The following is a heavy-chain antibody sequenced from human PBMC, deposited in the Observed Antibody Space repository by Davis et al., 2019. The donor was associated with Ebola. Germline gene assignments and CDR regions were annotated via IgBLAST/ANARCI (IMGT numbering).Heavy chain of an antibody. J-gene: IGHJ4*02. CDR1: GFTFSSYA. D-gene: IGHD3-16*01. CDR3: AKEENGGLFDD. CDR2: ISGTGATT. V-gene: IGHV3-23*01. Sequence: GGSLRLSCVASGFTFSSYAMSWVRQAPGKGLEWVSVISGTGATTNYADPVRGRLTISRDDSKNTVFLHMNYLRAEDRAVYYCAKEENGGLFDDWGQGILVTVSS.